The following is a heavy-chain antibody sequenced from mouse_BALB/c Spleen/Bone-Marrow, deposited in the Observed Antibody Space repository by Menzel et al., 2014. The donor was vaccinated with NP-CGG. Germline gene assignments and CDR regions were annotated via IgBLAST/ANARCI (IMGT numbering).Heavy chain of an antibody. D-gene: IGHD3-3*01. J-gene: IGHJ1*01. CDR1: GYAFTNYL. CDR3: ARGPTWYFDF. Sequence: QVQLQQSGAELVRPGTSVKVSCKASGYAFTNYLIEWLKQRPGQGLELIGGINPGSGSTNYNEKFKGKATLTADKSSSTAYMQLSSLTSDDSAVYFCARGPTWYFDFWGAGTTVTVSS. CDR2: INPGSGST. V-gene: IGHV1-54*03.